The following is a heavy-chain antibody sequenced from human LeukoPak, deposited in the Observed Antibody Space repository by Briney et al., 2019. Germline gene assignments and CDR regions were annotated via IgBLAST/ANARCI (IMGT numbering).Heavy chain of an antibody. Sequence: ASVTVSSTASGYTFSTYGISWVGPAPGQGLEWMGWISAYNGNTNYAQKLQGRVTMTTDTSTSTAYMELRSVRSDDTAVYYCARGSWELDYWGQGTLVTVSS. V-gene: IGHV1-18*01. CDR1: GYTFSTYG. CDR2: ISAYNGNT. D-gene: IGHD1-26*01. J-gene: IGHJ4*02. CDR3: ARGSWELDY.